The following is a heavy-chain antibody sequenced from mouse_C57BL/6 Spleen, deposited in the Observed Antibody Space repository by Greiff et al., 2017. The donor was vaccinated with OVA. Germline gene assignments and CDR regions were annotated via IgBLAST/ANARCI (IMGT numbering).Heavy chain of an antibody. D-gene: IGHD1-1*01. V-gene: IGHV3-8*01. CDR3: ARSPYYGSSYWYFDV. CDR1: GYSITSDY. J-gene: IGHJ1*03. CDR2: ISYSGST. Sequence: VQLQQSGPGLAKPSQTLSLTCSFTGYSITSDYWNWIRKFPGNKLEYMGYISYSGSTYYNPSLKSRISITRDTSKNQYYLQLNSVTTEDTATYYCARSPYYGSSYWYFDVWGTGTTVTVSS.